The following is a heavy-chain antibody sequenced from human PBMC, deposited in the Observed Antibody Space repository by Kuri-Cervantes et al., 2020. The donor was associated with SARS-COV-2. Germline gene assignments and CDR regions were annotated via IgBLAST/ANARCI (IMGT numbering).Heavy chain of an antibody. CDR2: IKSKTDGGTT. J-gene: IGHJ6*02. D-gene: IGHD5-18*01. CDR3: TTVGTGYSYGFDCYGMDV. CDR1: GFTFSNAW. Sequence: GESLKISCAASGFTFSNAWMNWVRQAPGKGLEWVGRIKSKTDGGTTDYAAPVKGRFTISRDDSKNTLYLQMNSLKTEDTAVYYCTTVGTGYSYGFDCYGMDVWGQGTTVTVSS. V-gene: IGHV3-15*07.